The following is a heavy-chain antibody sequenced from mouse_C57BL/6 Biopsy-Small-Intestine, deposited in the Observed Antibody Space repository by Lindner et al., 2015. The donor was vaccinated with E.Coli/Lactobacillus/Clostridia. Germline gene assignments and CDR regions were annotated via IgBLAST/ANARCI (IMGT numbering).Heavy chain of an antibody. CDR3: ARVPRGTVNCARTVCYLDS. D-gene: IGHD4-1*02. J-gene: IGHJ4*01. CDR2: MNPNSANT. Sequence: SVKVSCKASGYTFTNYDINWARQATGQGLEWIGWMNPNSANTGYAQKFQGRVAMTRDTSISTAYMELSGLTSEDTAVYFCARVPRGTVNCARTVCYLDSWGQGTLVTVSS. V-gene: IGHV1-84*02. CDR1: GYTFTNYD.